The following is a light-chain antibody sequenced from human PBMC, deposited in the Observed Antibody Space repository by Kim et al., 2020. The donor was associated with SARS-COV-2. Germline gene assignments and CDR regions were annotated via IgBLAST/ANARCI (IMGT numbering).Light chain of an antibody. V-gene: IGKV3-20*01. CDR1: QSVSTTY. J-gene: IGKJ4*01. CDR2: GAS. Sequence: EIVLTQSPGTLSLSPGERVTLSCRASQSVSTTYLAWYQQKPGQAPRLLIYGASSRATGIPDRFSGSGSGTDFTLTISRLEPEDFAVYYCQQYGGGLAFGGGTKVDIK. CDR3: QQYGGGLA.